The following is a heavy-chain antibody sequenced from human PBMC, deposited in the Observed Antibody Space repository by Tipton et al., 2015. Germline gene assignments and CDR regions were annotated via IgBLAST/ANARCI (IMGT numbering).Heavy chain of an antibody. CDR2: IYYSGYT. CDR1: GVSVTSGSYY. Sequence: TLSLTCVVSGVSVTSGSYYWTWIRQHPGKGLEWIGYIYYSGYTYYNPSLKSRVTMSVDTSKNQFSLHLSSVTAADTAVYYCAREVWYNDSTGYDYWGQGTLVTVSS. CDR3: AREVWYNDSTGYDY. V-gene: IGHV4-31*11. D-gene: IGHD3-22*01. J-gene: IGHJ4*02.